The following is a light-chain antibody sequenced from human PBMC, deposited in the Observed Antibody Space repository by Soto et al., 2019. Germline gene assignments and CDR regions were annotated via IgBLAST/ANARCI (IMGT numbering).Light chain of an antibody. Sequence: QSVLTQPASVSGSPGQSITISCTETSSDIGGYNYVSWYQQHPGKAPKLMIYDVSDRPSGVSNRFSGSKSGNTASLTISGLQAEDEADYYCASYASSNTVLFGGGTKLTVL. CDR2: DVS. J-gene: IGLJ2*01. CDR3: ASYASSNTVL. V-gene: IGLV2-14*03. CDR1: SSDIGGYNY.